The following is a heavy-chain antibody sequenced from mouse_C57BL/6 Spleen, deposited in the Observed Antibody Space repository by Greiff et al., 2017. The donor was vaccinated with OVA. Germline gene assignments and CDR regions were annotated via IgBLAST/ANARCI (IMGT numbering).Heavy chain of an antibody. Sequence: QVQLQQSGAELVRPGASVTLSCKASGYTFIDYEMHWVKQTPVHGLEWIGAIDPETGGTAYNQKFKGKAILTADKSSSTAYMELRSLTSEDSAVYYCTRGPGRWDYWGQGTTLTVSS. CDR3: TRGPGRWDY. D-gene: IGHD1-1*01. CDR1: GYTFIDYE. V-gene: IGHV1-15*01. J-gene: IGHJ2*01. CDR2: IDPETGGT.